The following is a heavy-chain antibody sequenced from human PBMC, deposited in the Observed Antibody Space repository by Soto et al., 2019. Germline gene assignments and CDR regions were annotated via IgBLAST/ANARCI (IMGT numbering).Heavy chain of an antibody. CDR2: IYSSCEQ. J-gene: IGHJ5*02. CDR3: ARRLLAVAASPWFAV. Sequence: QVTLKESGPVLVNPTETLTLRCTASGLSITNSEMAVSWIRQPPAQPLDWLAHIYSSCEQYYRTFLKSKLAISNDTSKSQIVLTITITDHADTVTYYCARRLLAVAASPWFAVWGQGIPVTLSS. D-gene: IGHD6-13*01. CDR1: GLSITNSEMA. V-gene: IGHV2-26*01.